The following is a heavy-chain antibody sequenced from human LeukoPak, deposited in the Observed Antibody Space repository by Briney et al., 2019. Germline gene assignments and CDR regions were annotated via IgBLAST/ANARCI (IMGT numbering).Heavy chain of an antibody. Sequence: GGSLRLSCAASGFTFSSYAMSWLRQAPGKGLEWVSAISGSGGSTYYADSVKGRFTISRDNSKNTLYLQMNSLRAEDTAVYYCAKDINDYVWGSYRPRTYFDYWGQGTLVTVSS. V-gene: IGHV3-23*01. CDR3: AKDINDYVWGSYRPRTYFDY. CDR2: ISGSGGST. D-gene: IGHD3-16*02. J-gene: IGHJ4*02. CDR1: GFTFSSYA.